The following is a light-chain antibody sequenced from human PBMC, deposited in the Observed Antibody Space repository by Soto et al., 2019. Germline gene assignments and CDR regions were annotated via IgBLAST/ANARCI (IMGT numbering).Light chain of an antibody. Sequence: DIQLTQSPSSLSASVGDRVTITCRASKGISNSLAWYQQKSGKVPKLLIYGASTLQSGVPFRFSGSMSGTDFTLTISSLQPEDVATYYCQKYDRAPTFGLGTKVEI. CDR3: QKYDRAPT. V-gene: IGKV1-27*01. J-gene: IGKJ1*01. CDR1: KGISNS. CDR2: GAS.